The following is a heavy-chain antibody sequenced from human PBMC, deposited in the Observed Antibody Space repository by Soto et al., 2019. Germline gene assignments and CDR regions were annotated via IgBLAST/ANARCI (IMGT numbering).Heavy chain of an antibody. D-gene: IGHD3-22*01. CDR2: INHSGST. V-gene: IGHV4-34*01. CDR1: GGSFSCYY. CDR3: ARXYYESSDYFVGSPIFDY. J-gene: IGHJ4*02. Sequence: PSETLSLTCAVYGGSFSCYYWSWIRQPPGKGLEWIGEINHSGSTNYNPSLKSRVTISVDTSMNQFSLKLTSVTAADTAVYYCARXYYESSDYFVGSPIFDYWGQGSLVTVSS.